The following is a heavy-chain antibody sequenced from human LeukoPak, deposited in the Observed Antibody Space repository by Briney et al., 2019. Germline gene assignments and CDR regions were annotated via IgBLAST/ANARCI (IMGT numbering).Heavy chain of an antibody. D-gene: IGHD6-13*01. CDR3: ARATGSSWAARYFDL. J-gene: IGHJ2*01. Sequence: PGGSLRLSCAASGFTFSRYWMHWVRQAPGKGLVWVSRINSDGRSTNYADSVKGRFTISRDNAKNTLYLQMNSLRAEDTAVYYCARATGSSWAARYFDLWGRGTLVTVSS. CDR1: GFTFSRYW. V-gene: IGHV3-74*01. CDR2: INSDGRST.